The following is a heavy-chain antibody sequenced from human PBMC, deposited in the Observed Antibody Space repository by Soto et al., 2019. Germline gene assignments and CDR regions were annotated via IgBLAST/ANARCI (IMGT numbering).Heavy chain of an antibody. CDR3: ARESHDILTGPPWVWYFDL. D-gene: IGHD3-9*01. Sequence: QVQLQQWGAGPLRPLETLSLTCGVSGGSFSGYYWAWIRQSPGKGLECIGEINDRGSINYNPSLEIGGSISVDSSKNHYSLNRWSVTAADPAVYYCARESHDILTGPPWVWYFDLWGRGTLVTVSS. CDR2: INDRGSI. CDR1: GGSFSGYY. V-gene: IGHV4-34*01. J-gene: IGHJ2*01.